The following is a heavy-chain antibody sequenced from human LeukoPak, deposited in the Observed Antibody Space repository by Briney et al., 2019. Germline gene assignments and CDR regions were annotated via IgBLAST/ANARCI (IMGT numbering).Heavy chain of an antibody. J-gene: IGHJ3*02. CDR2: MNPNSGNT. CDR1: GYTFTSYD. V-gene: IGHV1-8*01. Sequence: ASVKVSRKASGYTFTSYDINWVRQATGQGLEWMGWMNPNSGNTGYAQKFQGRVTMTRNTSISTAYMELSSLRSEDTAVYYCAREETTIDAFDIWGQGTMVTVSS. D-gene: IGHD5-12*01. CDR3: AREETTIDAFDI.